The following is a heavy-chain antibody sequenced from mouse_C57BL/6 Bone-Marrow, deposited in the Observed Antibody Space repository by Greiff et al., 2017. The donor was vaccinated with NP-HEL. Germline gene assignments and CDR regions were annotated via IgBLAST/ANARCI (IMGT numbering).Heavy chain of an antibody. Sequence: QVQLKESGPELVKPGASVKISCKASGYAFSSSWMNWVKQRPGKGLEWIGRIYPGDGDTNYNGKFKGKATLTADKSSSTAYMQLSSLTSEDSAVYFCARRGYSNYPSWFAYWGQGTLVTVSA. V-gene: IGHV1-82*01. D-gene: IGHD2-5*01. J-gene: IGHJ3*01. CDR3: ARRGYSNYPSWFAY. CDR1: GYAFSSSW. CDR2: IYPGDGDT.